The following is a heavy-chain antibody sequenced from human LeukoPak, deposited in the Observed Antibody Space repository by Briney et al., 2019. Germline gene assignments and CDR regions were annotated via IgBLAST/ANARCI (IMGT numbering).Heavy chain of an antibody. Sequence: GRSLRLSCAASGFTFSSYGMHCVRQAPGKGLEWVAVISYDGSNEYYADSVKGRFTISRDNSKNTLYLQMNSLRAEDTAVYYCARGLDYWGQGTLVTVSS. CDR2: ISYDGSNE. CDR1: GFTFSSYG. CDR3: ARGLDY. J-gene: IGHJ4*02. V-gene: IGHV3-30*03.